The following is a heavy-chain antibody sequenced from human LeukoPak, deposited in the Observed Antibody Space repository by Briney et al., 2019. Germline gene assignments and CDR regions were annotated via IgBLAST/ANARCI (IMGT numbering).Heavy chain of an antibody. D-gene: IGHD3-3*01. CDR2: TYYRSQQWHS. CDR3: GRETDFGVVTN. V-gene: IGHV6-1*01. Sequence: SQTLSLTCAISGDSVSSNGASWNWIRQSPSRGLEWLGRTYYRSQQWHSDYAPSVKGRITLNPDTSKNQFSLQLNSMTPEDTAVYCCGRETDFGVVTNWGQGTLVTVSS. CDR1: GDSVSSNGAS. J-gene: IGHJ4*02.